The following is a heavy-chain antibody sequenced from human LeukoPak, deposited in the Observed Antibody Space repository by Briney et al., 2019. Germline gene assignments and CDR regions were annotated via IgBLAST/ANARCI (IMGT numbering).Heavy chain of an antibody. CDR1: GGSISSFY. Sequence: PSETMSLTCTVYGGSISSFYWSWIRQPPGKGLEWIGYIYYSGSTNYNPSLKSRVTISVDTSKNQFSLKLSSVTAADTAVYYCARDRYYYDSSGYYGDAFDIWGQGTMVTVSS. CDR2: IYYSGST. V-gene: IGHV4-59*01. J-gene: IGHJ3*02. D-gene: IGHD3-22*01. CDR3: ARDRYYYDSSGYYGDAFDI.